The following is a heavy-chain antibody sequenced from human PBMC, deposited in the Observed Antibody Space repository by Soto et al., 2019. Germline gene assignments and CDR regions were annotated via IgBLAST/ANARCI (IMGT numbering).Heavy chain of an antibody. CDR2: TYYRSKWYN. Sequence: SQTLSLTCAISGDSVSSNSAAWNWIRQSPSRGLEWLGRTYYRSKWYNDYAVSVKSRITINPDTSTSTAYMELRSLRSDDTAVYYCARDLMETGSGWSEVNWFDPWGQGTLVTVSS. CDR3: ARDLMETGSGWSEVNWFDP. CDR1: GDSVSSNSAA. D-gene: IGHD6-19*01. V-gene: IGHV6-1*01. J-gene: IGHJ5*02.